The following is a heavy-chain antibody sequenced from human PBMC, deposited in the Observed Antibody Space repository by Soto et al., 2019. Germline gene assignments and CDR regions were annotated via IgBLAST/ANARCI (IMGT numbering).Heavy chain of an antibody. D-gene: IGHD3-10*01. CDR2: IYYSGST. J-gene: IGHJ4*02. Sequence: SETLSLTCTVSGGSISSSSYYWGWIRQPPGKGLEWIGSIYYSGSTYYNPSLKSRVTISVDTSKNQFSLKLSSVTAADTAVYYCARSSTGYRIRGLYYFDYWGQGTLVTVSS. CDR1: GGSISSSSYY. V-gene: IGHV4-39*01. CDR3: ARSSTGYRIRGLYYFDY.